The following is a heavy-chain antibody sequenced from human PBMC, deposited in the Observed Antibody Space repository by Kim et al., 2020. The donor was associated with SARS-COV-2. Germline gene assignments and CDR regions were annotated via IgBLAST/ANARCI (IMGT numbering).Heavy chain of an antibody. D-gene: IGHD3-10*01. CDR2: IYYMGFA. J-gene: IGHJ6*02. CDR3: ARFDPWDGESGMDV. V-gene: IGHV4-59*11. Sequence: SETLSLTCTVSGGAIGNLYWNWIRQSPGKGLEWLGYIYYMGFANYNPSLGTRVTMSVDTVKNQFSLNLTSVTAADTAIYYCARFDPWDGESGMDVWGQGT. CDR1: GGAIGNLY.